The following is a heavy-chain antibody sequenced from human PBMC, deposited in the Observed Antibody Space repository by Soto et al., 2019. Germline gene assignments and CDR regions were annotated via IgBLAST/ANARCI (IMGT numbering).Heavy chain of an antibody. Sequence: ASVKVSCKASGYTFTGYYMHWVRQAPGQGFEWMGRISPKSGGTNYAQKFQGRVTMTWDTSLNTAYMELSSLMFEDTAVYYCARPPGYVSDWYYFDLWGQGTLVTVSS. CDR1: GYTFTGYY. CDR2: ISPKSGGT. CDR3: ARPPGYVSDWYYFDL. J-gene: IGHJ4*02. D-gene: IGHD3-9*01. V-gene: IGHV1-2*02.